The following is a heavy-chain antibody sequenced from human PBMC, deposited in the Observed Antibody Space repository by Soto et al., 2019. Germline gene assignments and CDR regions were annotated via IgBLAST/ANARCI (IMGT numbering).Heavy chain of an antibody. J-gene: IGHJ6*02. CDR2: INNEGSAT. Sequence: EVQLVESGGGLVQPGGSLRLSCVVSGFTFSSYWMHWVRQAPGEGLVWVSRINNEGSATSYADSVKGRFTISRDIAKNTLHLQMNSLRAEDTGVYYCARGDYGAQGDYYGMDVWGQGTTVTVSS. CDR1: GFTFSSYW. V-gene: IGHV3-74*01. CDR3: ARGDYGAQGDYYGMDV. D-gene: IGHD4-17*01.